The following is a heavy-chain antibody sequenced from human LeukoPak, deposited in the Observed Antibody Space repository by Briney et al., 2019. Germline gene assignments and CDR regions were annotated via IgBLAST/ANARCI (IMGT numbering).Heavy chain of an antibody. CDR2: IYYSGST. CDR3: ARDWVGFAFDI. J-gene: IGHJ3*02. CDR1: GGSISSYY. Sequence: SETLSLTCTVSGGSISSYYWSWIRQPPGKGLEWIGYIYYSGSTNYNPSLKSRVTISVDASKNQVSLKLSSVTAADTAAYYCARDWVGFAFDIWGQGTMVTVSS. D-gene: IGHD1-26*01. V-gene: IGHV4-59*01.